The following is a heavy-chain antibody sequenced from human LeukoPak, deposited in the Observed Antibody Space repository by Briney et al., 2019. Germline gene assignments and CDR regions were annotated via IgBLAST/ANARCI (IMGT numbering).Heavy chain of an antibody. CDR1: GGSISSSTYY. V-gene: IGHV4-39*01. CDR3: ARQRRLELPDY. D-gene: IGHD3-16*01. Sequence: PSETLSLTCTVSGGSISSSTYYWGWIRQPPGKGLEWIGSISYSGNIYYNPSLKSRVTISVDTSKNQFSLELSSVTAADTAVYYCARQRRLELPDYWGQGTLVTVSS. J-gene: IGHJ4*02. CDR2: ISYSGNI.